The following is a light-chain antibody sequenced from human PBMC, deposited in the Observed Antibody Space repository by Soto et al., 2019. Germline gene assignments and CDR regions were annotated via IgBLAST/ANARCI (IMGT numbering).Light chain of an antibody. CDR2: DAS. Sequence: EIVLTQSPGTLSLSPGQRATLSCRASQSVSINFLAWYQQRPGQAPRLLIYDASSRAAGIPHSLSGSGSVTDFTLTISRMETEDFALYFFMLYVSSLHTFVQGTRLEIK. CDR1: QSVSINF. CDR3: MLYVSSLHT. V-gene: IGKV3-20*01. J-gene: IGKJ2*01.